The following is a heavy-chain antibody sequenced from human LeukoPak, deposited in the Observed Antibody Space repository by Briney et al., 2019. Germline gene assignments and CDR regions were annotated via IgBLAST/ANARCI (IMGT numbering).Heavy chain of an antibody. J-gene: IGHJ4*02. V-gene: IGHV4-59*08. D-gene: IGHD6-13*01. CDR2: ISYSGSP. Sequence: SETLSLTCTASGASISSYYWSWIRQAPGKGLEWIGYISYSGSPNYDPALKSRVTISADTSKNQFSLNLSSVTAADTAVYYCARVGHIVAAGTYDWWGQGTLVTVSS. CDR1: GASISSYY. CDR3: ARVGHIVAAGTYDW.